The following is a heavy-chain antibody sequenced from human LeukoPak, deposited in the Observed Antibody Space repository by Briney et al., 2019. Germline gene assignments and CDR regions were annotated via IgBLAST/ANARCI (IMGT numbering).Heavy chain of an antibody. CDR2: ISSNGGST. CDR3: ARESLDYGDYGWYFDL. J-gene: IGHJ2*01. Sequence: GGSLRLSCAASGFTFSSYAMHWVRQAPGKGLEYVSAISSNGGSTYYANSVKGRFTISRDNSKNTLYLQMGSLRAEDMAVYYCARESLDYGDYGWYFDLWAVAPWSLSPQ. D-gene: IGHD4-17*01. V-gene: IGHV3-64*01. CDR1: GFTFSSYA.